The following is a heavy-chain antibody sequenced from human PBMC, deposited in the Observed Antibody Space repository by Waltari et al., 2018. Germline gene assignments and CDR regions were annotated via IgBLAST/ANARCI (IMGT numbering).Heavy chain of an antibody. D-gene: IGHD5-12*01. J-gene: IGHJ4*02. CDR3: ASVADTGYKTN. V-gene: IGHV3-30-3*01. CDR2: ISFDSNNK. Sequence: QVDLVESGGGVVQPGRSLRLSCAASGVTFHNYDMHWVRQARGKGLEWVAAISFDSNNKYYTDSVKGRFTISRDNSKNMLYLEMNSLGTEDTALYYCASVADTGYKTNWGQGTLATVSS. CDR1: GVTFHNYD.